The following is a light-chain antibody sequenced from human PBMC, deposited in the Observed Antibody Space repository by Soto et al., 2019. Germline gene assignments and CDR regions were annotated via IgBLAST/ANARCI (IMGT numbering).Light chain of an antibody. CDR3: QQYSGSPLT. Sequence: EIVLTQSPGTLSLSPGERATLSCRASQTVRTNYLAWSQHKPGQAPRLLIYGASSRATGIPDRFSGSGSGTDFTLTINRLEPEDFAVYFCQQYSGSPLTFGGGTKVEIK. J-gene: IGKJ4*01. CDR2: GAS. V-gene: IGKV3-20*01. CDR1: QTVRTNY.